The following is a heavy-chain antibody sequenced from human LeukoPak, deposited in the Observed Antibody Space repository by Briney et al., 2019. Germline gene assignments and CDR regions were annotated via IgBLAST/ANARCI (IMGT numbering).Heavy chain of an antibody. CDR1: GYTFTSYG. CDR3: ARDLSVVVPAATSLGIRWGFDP. CDR2: ISAYNGNT. J-gene: IGHJ5*02. V-gene: IGHV1-18*01. D-gene: IGHD2-2*01. Sequence: GASVKVSCKASGYTFTSYGISWVRQAPGQGLEWMGWISAYNGNTNYAQKLQGRVTMTTDTSTSTAYMKLRSLRSDDTAVYYCARDLSVVVPAATSLGIRWGFDPWGQGTLVTVSS.